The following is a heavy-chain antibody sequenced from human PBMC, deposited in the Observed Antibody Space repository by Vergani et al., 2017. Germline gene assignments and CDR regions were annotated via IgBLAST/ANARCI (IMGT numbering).Heavy chain of an antibody. CDR1: GYTFTSYG. J-gene: IGHJ4*02. CDR2: IRAYNGNT. Sequence: QVQLVQSVAEVKKPGASVKVSCKASGYTFTSYGISWVRQAPGQGLEWVGRIRAYNGNTNYAQKLQGRVTMTRDTSKSTAYMELRSLRTDDTAVYYCARGARGGSYYPSDYWGQTTLIVVSS. D-gene: IGHD1-26*01. CDR3: ARGARGGSYYPSDY. V-gene: IGHV1-18*01.